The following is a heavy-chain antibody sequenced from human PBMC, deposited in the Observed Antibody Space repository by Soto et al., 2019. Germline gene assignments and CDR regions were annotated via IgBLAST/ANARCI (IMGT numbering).Heavy chain of an antibody. CDR2: IIPILGIT. D-gene: IGHD1-26*01. Sequence: QVQLVQSGAEVKKPGSSVKVSCKASGGTFSSHTINWVRQAPGQGLEWMGRIIPILGITNYAQRFQGRVTIIADKFTSTAYMELSRLRSEDTAVYYFAKDGGRGDDYYDYDMDVWGQGTTVTVSS. CDR1: GGTFSSHT. J-gene: IGHJ6*02. CDR3: AKDGGRGDDYYDYDMDV. V-gene: IGHV1-69*08.